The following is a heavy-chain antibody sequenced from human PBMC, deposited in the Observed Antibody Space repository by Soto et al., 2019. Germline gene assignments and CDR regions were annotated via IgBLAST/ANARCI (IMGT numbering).Heavy chain of an antibody. CDR3: ARVYYDSSGYDENWFDP. D-gene: IGHD3-22*01. CDR2: IIPIFGTA. V-gene: IGHV1-69*13. J-gene: IGHJ5*02. CDR1: GGTFSSYA. Sequence: ASVKVSCKASGGTFSSYAISWVRQAPGQGLEWMGGIIPIFGTANYAQKFQGRVTITADESTSTAYMELSSLRSEDTAVYYCARVYYDSSGYDENWFDPWGQGTLVTVSS.